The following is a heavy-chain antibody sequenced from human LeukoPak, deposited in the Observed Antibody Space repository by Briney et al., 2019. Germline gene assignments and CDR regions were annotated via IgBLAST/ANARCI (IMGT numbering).Heavy chain of an antibody. D-gene: IGHD3-3*01. V-gene: IGHV3-21*01. J-gene: IGHJ6*02. CDR1: GFTFSSYS. CDR2: ISSSSSYI. Sequence: AGGSLRLSCAASGFTFSSYSMNWVRQAPGKGLEWVSSISSSSSYIYYADSVKGRFTISRDNAKNSLYLQMNSLRAEDTAVYYCARGEDTIFGVVIHRYGMDVWGQGTTVTVSS. CDR3: ARGEDTIFGVVIHRYGMDV.